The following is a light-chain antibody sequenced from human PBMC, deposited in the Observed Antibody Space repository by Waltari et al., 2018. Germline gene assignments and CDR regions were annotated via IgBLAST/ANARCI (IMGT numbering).Light chain of an antibody. V-gene: IGLV1-40*01. J-gene: IGLJ2*01. CDR1: SSIIGAGYY. CDR3: QSYDRDLNAVL. CDR2: RDD. Sequence: QSVLTQPPSVSGAPGQSVTIPCTGRSSIIGAGYYVHWYQQIPVSAPKVLTSRDDNRPSGVPGRFSGSKSGTSASLSVTGLHVEDEADYFCQSYDRDLNAVLFGGGTRLTVL.